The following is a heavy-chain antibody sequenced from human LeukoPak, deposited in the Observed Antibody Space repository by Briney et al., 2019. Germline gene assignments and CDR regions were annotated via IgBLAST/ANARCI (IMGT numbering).Heavy chain of an antibody. CDR1: GFTFSGSA. CDR3: TRPNYYDSSGCDY. D-gene: IGHD3-22*01. CDR2: IRSKANSYAT. V-gene: IGHV3-73*01. J-gene: IGHJ4*02. Sequence: QAGGSLRLSCAASGFTFSGSAMHWVRQASGKGLEWVGRIRSKANSYATAYAASVKGRFTISRDDSKNTAYLQMNSLKTEDTAVYYCTRPNYYDSSGCDYWGQGTLVTVSS.